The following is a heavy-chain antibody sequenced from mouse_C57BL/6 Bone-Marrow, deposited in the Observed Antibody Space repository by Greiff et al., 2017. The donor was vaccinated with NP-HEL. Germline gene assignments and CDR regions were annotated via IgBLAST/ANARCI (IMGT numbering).Heavy chain of an antibody. V-gene: IGHV1-19*01. J-gene: IGHJ3*01. CDR2: INPYNGGT. CDR1: GYTFTDYY. D-gene: IGHD1-1*01. Sequence: VHVKQSGPVLVKPGASVKMSCKASGYTFTDYYMNWVKQSHGKSLEWIGVINPYNGGTSYNQKFKGKATLTVDKSSSTAYMELNSLTSEDSAVYYCASRAFYGSSSWFAYWGQGTLVTVSA. CDR3: ASRAFYGSSSWFAY.